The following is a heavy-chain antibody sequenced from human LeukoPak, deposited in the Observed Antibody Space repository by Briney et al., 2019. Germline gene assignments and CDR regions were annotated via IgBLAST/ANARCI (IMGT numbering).Heavy chain of an antibody. D-gene: IGHD7-27*01. CDR1: GFTVSSNY. CDR2: IYSGGST. V-gene: IGHV3-53*01. Sequence: PGGSLRLSCAASGFTVSSNYMSWVRQAPGKGLEWVSVIYSGGSTYYADSVKGRFTISRDNSKNTLYLQMNSLRAEDTAVYYCAKVSGDVGADYYYYMDVWGKGTTVTVSS. J-gene: IGHJ6*03. CDR3: AKVSGDVGADYYYYMDV.